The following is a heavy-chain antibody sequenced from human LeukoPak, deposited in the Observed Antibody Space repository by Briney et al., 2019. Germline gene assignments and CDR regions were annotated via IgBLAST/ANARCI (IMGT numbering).Heavy chain of an antibody. J-gene: IGHJ4*02. CDR1: GFTFSSYG. CDR2: ISYDGSNK. V-gene: IGHV3-30*18. CDR3: ANFYYGSGTDPSSVTY. D-gene: IGHD3-10*01. Sequence: GGSLRLSCAASGFTFSSYGMHWVRQAPGKGLEWVAVISYDGSNKYYADSVKGRFTLSRDNSKNTLYLQMTSLRSEDTAVYYCANFYYGSGTDPSSVTYWGQGTLVTVSS.